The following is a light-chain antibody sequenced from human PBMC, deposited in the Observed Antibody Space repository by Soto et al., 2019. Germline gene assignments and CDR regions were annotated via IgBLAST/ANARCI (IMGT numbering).Light chain of an antibody. CDR2: GAS. V-gene: IGKV3-20*01. CDR3: QQYTSPPIT. J-gene: IGKJ4*01. CDR1: QSVTSNY. Sequence: EIVLTQSPGTLSLSPGEKATLSCRASQSVTSNYLAWHQQRPGQAPRLLIDGASRRATGIPDRFSGSRSGTDFTLTISRLEPEDFAVYYCQQYTSPPITFGGGTKVEIK.